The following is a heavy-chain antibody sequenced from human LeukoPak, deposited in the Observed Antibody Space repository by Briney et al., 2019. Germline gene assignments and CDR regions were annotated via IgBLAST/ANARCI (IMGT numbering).Heavy chain of an antibody. CDR2: ISSSSSYI. CDR1: GFTFSSYS. CDR3: ARAGGSSRFLEWSYFDY. D-gene: IGHD3-3*01. V-gene: IGHV3-21*01. Sequence: GGSLRLSCPASGFTFSSYSMNWVRQAPGKGLEWVSSISSSSSYIYYADSVKGRFTISRDNAKNSLYLQMNSLRAEDTAVYYCARAGGSSRFLEWSYFDYWGQGTLVTVSS. J-gene: IGHJ4*02.